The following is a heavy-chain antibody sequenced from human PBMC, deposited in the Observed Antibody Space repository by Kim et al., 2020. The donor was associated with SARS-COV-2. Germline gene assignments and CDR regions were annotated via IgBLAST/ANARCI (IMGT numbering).Heavy chain of an antibody. Sequence: GGSLRLSCAASGFTFYTHGMDWVRQAPGKGLEWVSSITISSGRTQYTDSVKGRFTISRDNSKNTLHLQMEGLRAEDTAVYYCAREASGGFCFSGHGGMVT. CDR2: ITISSGRT. D-gene: IGHD3-10*01. CDR3: AREASGGFCF. CDR1: GFTFYTHG. V-gene: IGHV3-23*01. J-gene: IGHJ3*01.